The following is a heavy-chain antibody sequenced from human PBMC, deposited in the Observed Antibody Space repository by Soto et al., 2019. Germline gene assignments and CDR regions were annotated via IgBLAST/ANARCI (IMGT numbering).Heavy chain of an antibody. D-gene: IGHD5-18*01. Sequence: QVQLQESGPGLVKPSQTLSLTCTVSGGSINSGGYYWSWIRQHPGKGLEWIGYIYYRGTTYYHPSLQSRVNISVDTSKNQYSRKLNSVTAADTAVYYCARDRDGYSHCDYWGQGTLVTVSS. V-gene: IGHV4-31*03. J-gene: IGHJ4*02. CDR1: GGSINSGGYY. CDR2: IYYRGTT. CDR3: ARDRDGYSHCDY.